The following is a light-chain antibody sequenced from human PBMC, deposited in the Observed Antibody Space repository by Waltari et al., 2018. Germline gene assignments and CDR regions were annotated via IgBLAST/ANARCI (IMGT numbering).Light chain of an antibody. CDR3: PHSTHWPPLT. J-gene: IGKJ5*01. CDR2: EAS. CDR1: QSVSSN. V-gene: IGKV3-15*01. Sequence: EIVRTKPTETRAVAPGERATLACRASQSVSSNLAWYQQKPGQAPRLLIYEASTRATSIPARFSGSGSGPDFALALSSLQSAASAVYYCPHSTHWPPLTFCPCPRL.